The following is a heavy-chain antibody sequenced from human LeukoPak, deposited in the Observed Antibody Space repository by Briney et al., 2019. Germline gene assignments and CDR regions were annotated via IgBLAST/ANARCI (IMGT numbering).Heavy chain of an antibody. J-gene: IGHJ5*02. CDR2: INHSGST. Sequence: SETLSLTCAVYGGSFSGYYWSWIRQPPGKGLEWIGEINHSGSTNYNPSLKSRVTISVDTSKNQFSLKLSSVTAADTAVYYCAKDFKQWLVLRPTAFDPWGQGTLVTVSS. CDR1: GGSFSGYY. CDR3: AKDFKQWLVLRPTAFDP. V-gene: IGHV4-34*01. D-gene: IGHD6-19*01.